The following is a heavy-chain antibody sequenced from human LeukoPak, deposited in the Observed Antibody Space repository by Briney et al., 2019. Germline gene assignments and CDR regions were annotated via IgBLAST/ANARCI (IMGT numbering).Heavy chain of an antibody. V-gene: IGHV6-1*01. Sequence: SQTPSLTCTISGDSVSSNSAAWNWIRQSPSRGLEWLGRTYYRSKWYNDYAMSVKSRITISPYTSKNQFFLQLNSVTPEDTAVYYCARDRSRAYHFDYWGQGTLVTVSS. CDR1: GDSVSSNSAA. D-gene: IGHD2-15*01. CDR2: TYYRSKWYN. J-gene: IGHJ4*02. CDR3: ARDRSRAYHFDY.